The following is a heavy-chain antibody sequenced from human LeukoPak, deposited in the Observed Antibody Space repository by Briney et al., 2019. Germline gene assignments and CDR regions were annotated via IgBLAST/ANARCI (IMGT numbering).Heavy chain of an antibody. Sequence: PGGSLRLSCAASGFTFRSYAMHWVRQAPGKGLECVAVISYDGSNKYYADSVKGRFTISRDNSKHKLYLQMNSLRAEDTAVYYCARDGGIVSGMDVWGQGTTVTVSS. CDR2: ISYDGSNK. J-gene: IGHJ6*02. D-gene: IGHD2-21*01. CDR1: GFTFRSYA. CDR3: ARDGGIVSGMDV. V-gene: IGHV3-30*04.